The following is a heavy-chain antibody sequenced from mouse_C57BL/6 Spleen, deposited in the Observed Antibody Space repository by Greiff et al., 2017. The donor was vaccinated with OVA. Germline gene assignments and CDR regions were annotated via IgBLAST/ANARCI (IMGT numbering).Heavy chain of an antibody. V-gene: IGHV1-50*01. CDR3: ARETAQAIAY. Sequence: QVQLQQPGAELVKPGASVKLSCKASGYTFTSYWMQWVKQRPGQGLEWIGEIDPSDSYTNYNQKFKGKATLTVDTSSSTAYIQLSSLTSEDSAVYYCARETAQAIAYWGQGTLVTVSA. CDR1: GYTFTSYW. CDR2: IDPSDSYT. J-gene: IGHJ3*01. D-gene: IGHD3-2*02.